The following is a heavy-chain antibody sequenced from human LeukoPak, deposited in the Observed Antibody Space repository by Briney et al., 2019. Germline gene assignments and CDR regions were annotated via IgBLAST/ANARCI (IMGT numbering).Heavy chain of an antibody. CDR2: IYTSGST. CDR1: GGSISSYY. D-gene: IGHD2-15*01. V-gene: IGHV4-4*07. Sequence: SETLSLTCTVSGGSISSYYWSWIRQPAGKGLEWIGRIYTSGSTNYNPSLKSRVTISVDTSKNQFSLKLSSVTAADTAVYYCARHLFSMGDIDWFDPWGQGTLVTVSS. CDR3: ARHLFSMGDIDWFDP. J-gene: IGHJ5*02.